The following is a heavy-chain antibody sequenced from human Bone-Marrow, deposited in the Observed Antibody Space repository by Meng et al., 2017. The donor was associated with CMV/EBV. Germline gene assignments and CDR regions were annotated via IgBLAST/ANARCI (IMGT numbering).Heavy chain of an antibody. CDR3: ARAYPSRGFDY. CDR2: ISSSSSYI. Sequence: GGSLRLSCAASGFTLSSYSMNWVRQAPGKGLEWVSSISSSSSYIYYADSVKGRFTISRDNAKNSLYLQMNSLRAEDTAVYYCARAYPSRGFDYWGQGTLVTVSS. J-gene: IGHJ4*02. CDR1: GFTLSSYS. D-gene: IGHD3-16*01. V-gene: IGHV3-21*01.